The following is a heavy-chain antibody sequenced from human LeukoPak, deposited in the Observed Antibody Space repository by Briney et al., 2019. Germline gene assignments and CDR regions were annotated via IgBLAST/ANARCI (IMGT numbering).Heavy chain of an antibody. D-gene: IGHD3-9*01. CDR2: IKSKTDGGTT. V-gene: IGHV3-15*01. CDR1: GFTFSNAW. CDR3: TTDEIPYDILTGSYLKDVDY. Sequence: GSLRLSCAASGFTFSNAWMSWVRQAPGKGLEWVGRIKSKTDGGTTDYAAPVKGRFTISRDDSKNTLYLQMNSLKTEDTAVYYCTTDEIPYDILTGSYLKDVDYWGQGTLVTVSS. J-gene: IGHJ4*02.